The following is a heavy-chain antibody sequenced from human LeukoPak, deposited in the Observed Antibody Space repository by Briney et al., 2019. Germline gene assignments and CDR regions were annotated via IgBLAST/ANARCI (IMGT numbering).Heavy chain of an antibody. CDR2: ISAYNDNT. J-gene: IGHJ4*02. Sequence: ASVKVSCKASGYTFNNYYMHWVRQAPGQGLEWMGWISAYNDNTDYAQNLQGRVTMTTDTSTSTAYMELRSLRSDDTALYFCARRYYDSSGYYDAHDYWGQGTLVTVSS. CDR1: GYTFNNYY. V-gene: IGHV1-18*04. D-gene: IGHD3-22*01. CDR3: ARRYYDSSGYYDAHDY.